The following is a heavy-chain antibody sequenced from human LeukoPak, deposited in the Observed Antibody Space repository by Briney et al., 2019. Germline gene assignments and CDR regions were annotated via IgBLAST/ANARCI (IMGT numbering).Heavy chain of an antibody. Sequence: PGGSLRLSCAASGFTFSSYSMNWVRQAPGKGLEWVSSISSSSSYIYYADSVKGRFTISRDNSKNTLYLQMNSLRAEDTAVYYCARDRCSGGSCYSSEFGYYMDVWGKGTTVTVSS. CDR2: ISSSSSYI. J-gene: IGHJ6*03. CDR3: ARDRCSGGSCYSSEFGYYMDV. CDR1: GFTFSSYS. V-gene: IGHV3-21*01. D-gene: IGHD2-15*01.